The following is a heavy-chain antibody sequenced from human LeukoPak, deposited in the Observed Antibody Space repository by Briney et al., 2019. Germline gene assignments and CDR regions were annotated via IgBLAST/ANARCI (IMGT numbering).Heavy chain of an antibody. Sequence: GGSLRLSCAASGITFSSYGMSWVRQAPGKGLEWVSSISSTGGTTYYADSVKGRFTISRDNSRNTLYLQMNSLRAEDTAVYYCAKDNHHLSGVSGFDYWGQGTLVTVSS. D-gene: IGHD3-10*01. V-gene: IGHV3-23*01. CDR1: GITFSSYG. CDR3: AKDNHHLSGVSGFDY. J-gene: IGHJ4*02. CDR2: ISSTGGTT.